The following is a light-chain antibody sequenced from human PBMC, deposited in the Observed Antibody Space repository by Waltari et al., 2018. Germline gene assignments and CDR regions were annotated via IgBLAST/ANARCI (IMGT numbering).Light chain of an antibody. CDR1: QSVSGN. J-gene: IGKJ1*01. V-gene: IGKV3-15*01. Sequence: EIVMTQSPATLSVSPGASATLSCRASQSVSGNLAWYPQKPGRAPRLLISGPATRATGIPARFSGSESGTDFTLTISSLQSEDFAVYYCQQYNYWPPTFGQGTKVEI. CDR2: GPA. CDR3: QQYNYWPPT.